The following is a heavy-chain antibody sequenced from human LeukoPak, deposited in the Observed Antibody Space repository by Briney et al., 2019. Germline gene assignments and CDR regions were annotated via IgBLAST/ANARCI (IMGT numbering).Heavy chain of an antibody. J-gene: IGHJ4*02. CDR3: ARGHYDFWSGYSIPPLDY. V-gene: IGHV1-18*04. Sequence: ASVKVSCKASGYTFTGYYMHWVRQAPGQGLEWMGWISAYNGNTNYAQKLQGRVTMTTDTSTSTAYMELRSLRSDDTAVYYCARGHYDFWSGYSIPPLDYWGQGTLVTVSS. CDR1: GYTFTGYY. CDR2: ISAYNGNT. D-gene: IGHD3-3*01.